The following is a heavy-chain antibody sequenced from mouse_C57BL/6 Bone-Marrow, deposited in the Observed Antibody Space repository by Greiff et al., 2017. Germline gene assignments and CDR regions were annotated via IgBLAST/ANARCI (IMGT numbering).Heavy chain of an antibody. J-gene: IGHJ2*01. CDR2: IDPEDGET. CDR1: GFNIKDYY. D-gene: IGHD2-1*01. V-gene: IGHV14-2*01. CDR3: ASPLLWYFDY. Sequence: VQLQQSGAELVKPGASVKLSCTASGFNIKDYYMHWVKQRTEQGLEWIGRIDPEDGETKYAPKFQGKATLTADTSSNTAYLQLSSLTSEDTAVYYCASPLLWYFDYWGQGTTLTVSS.